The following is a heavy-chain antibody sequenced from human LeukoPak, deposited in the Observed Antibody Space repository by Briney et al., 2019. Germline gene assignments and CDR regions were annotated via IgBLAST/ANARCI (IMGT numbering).Heavy chain of an antibody. V-gene: IGHV1-2*02. D-gene: IGHD1-26*01. CDR3: AREILVRDAFDI. J-gene: IGHJ3*02. Sequence: ASVKVSCKASGYTFTVYYMHWVRQAPGQGLEWMGWINPNSGGTNYAQKFQGRVTMTRDTSISTAYMELSRLRSDDTALYYCAREILVRDAFDIWGQGTMVTVSS. CDR1: GYTFTVYY. CDR2: INPNSGGT.